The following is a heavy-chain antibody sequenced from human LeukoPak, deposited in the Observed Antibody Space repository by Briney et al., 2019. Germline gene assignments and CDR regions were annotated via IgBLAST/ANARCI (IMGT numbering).Heavy chain of an antibody. J-gene: IGHJ4*02. Sequence: GGSLRLSCAASGFTFTRYWMHWVRQVPGKGLDWVSRINEDGGITTHADSVRGRFTISRDNARDTLYLQMNSLRSEDTAVYYCARDLGGIAGSWGQGTLVTVSS. CDR3: ARDLGGIAGS. V-gene: IGHV3-74*01. CDR1: GFTFTRYW. D-gene: IGHD1-26*01. CDR2: INEDGGIT.